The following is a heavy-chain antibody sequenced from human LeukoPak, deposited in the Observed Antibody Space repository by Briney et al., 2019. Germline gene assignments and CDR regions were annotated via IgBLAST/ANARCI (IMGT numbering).Heavy chain of an antibody. V-gene: IGHV3-23*01. Sequence: GGSLRLSCSASGFTFSSYAMSWVRQAPGKGLEWVSATSGSGGSTYYADSVKGRFTISRDNSKNTLYLQMNSLRAEDTAVYYCAKDSLLPPSGWQDYWGQGTLVTVSS. D-gene: IGHD6-19*01. CDR3: AKDSLLPPSGWQDY. CDR2: TSGSGGST. CDR1: GFTFSSYA. J-gene: IGHJ4*02.